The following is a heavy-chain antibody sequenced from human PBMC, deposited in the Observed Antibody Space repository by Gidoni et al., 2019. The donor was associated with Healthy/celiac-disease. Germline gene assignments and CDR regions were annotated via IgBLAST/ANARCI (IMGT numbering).Heavy chain of an antibody. D-gene: IGHD2-15*01. Sequence: QLQLQESGPGLVKPSETLSLTCTVSGVSISSSSYYWGWIRQPPGQGLDWIGSIYYSGSTYYNPSLKSRVTISVDTSKNQFSLKLSSVTAADTAVYYCARQVVVVVAATLHYYYGMDVWGQGTTVTVSS. CDR3: ARQVVVVVAATLHYYYGMDV. J-gene: IGHJ6*02. CDR1: GVSISSSSYY. CDR2: IYYSGST. V-gene: IGHV4-39*01.